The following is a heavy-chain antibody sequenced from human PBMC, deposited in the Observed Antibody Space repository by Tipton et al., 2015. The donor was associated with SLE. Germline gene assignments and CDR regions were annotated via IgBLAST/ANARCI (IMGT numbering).Heavy chain of an antibody. D-gene: IGHD6-6*01. Sequence: LRLSCTVSGGSISSGGYYWSWIRQHPGKGLEWIGYIYYSGSTYYSPSLKSRVTISVDTSKNQFSLKLSSVTAADTAVYYCARRASSSFFDYWGQGTLVTVSS. J-gene: IGHJ4*02. CDR1: GGSISSGGYY. CDR2: IYYSGST. V-gene: IGHV4-31*02. CDR3: ARRASSSFFDY.